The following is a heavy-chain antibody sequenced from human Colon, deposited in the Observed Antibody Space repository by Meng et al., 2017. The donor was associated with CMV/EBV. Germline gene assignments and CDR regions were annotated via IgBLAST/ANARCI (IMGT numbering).Heavy chain of an antibody. D-gene: IGHD2-21*01. Sequence: GESLKISCAASGFTFRSYAMHWVRQAPGKGLEWVAVVSYDGTNKYYADSVKGRFTISRDNSKNTLFLQMNSLRTKDTAVYYCAKDIRNMAGGDYWGQGTLVTVSS. J-gene: IGHJ4*02. CDR3: AKDIRNMAGGDY. CDR2: VSYDGTNK. V-gene: IGHV3-30*04. CDR1: GFTFRSYA.